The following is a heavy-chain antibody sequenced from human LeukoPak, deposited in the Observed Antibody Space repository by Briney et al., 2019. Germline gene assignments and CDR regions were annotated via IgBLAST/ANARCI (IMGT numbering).Heavy chain of an antibody. Sequence: GGSLRLSCAASGFTFSSYAMSWVRQAPGKGLEWVSSISSSSSYIYYADSVKGRFTISRDNAKNSLYLQMNSLRAEDTAVYYCARGSGSMAFDIWGQGTMVTVSS. CDR2: ISSSSSYI. CDR3: ARGSGSMAFDI. D-gene: IGHD2/OR15-2a*01. J-gene: IGHJ3*02. CDR1: GFTFSSYA. V-gene: IGHV3-21*01.